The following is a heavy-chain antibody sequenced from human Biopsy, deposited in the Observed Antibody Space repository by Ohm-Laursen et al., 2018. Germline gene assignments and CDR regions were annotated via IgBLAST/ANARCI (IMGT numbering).Heavy chain of an antibody. J-gene: IGHJ1*01. CDR3: ATKLTGYFHH. CDR2: NIPILGTG. Sequence: VKISCKTSGYTFSSSDINWVRQAPGQGLEWLGGNIPILGTGNYAQKFQDRVTVAADTSTSTATMELRSLRSDDTAVYYCATKLTGYFHHWGQGTLVIVSS. CDR1: GYTFSSSD. D-gene: IGHD3-9*01. V-gene: IGHV1-69*13.